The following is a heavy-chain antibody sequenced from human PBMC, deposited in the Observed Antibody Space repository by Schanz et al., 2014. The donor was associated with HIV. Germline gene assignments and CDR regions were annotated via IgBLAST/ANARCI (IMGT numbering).Heavy chain of an antibody. CDR1: GFIFSDYY. D-gene: IGHD1-20*01. CDR2: ISGSGGRT. CDR3: ARGEAITYYYHYYGMDV. J-gene: IGHJ6*02. V-gene: IGHV3-11*04. Sequence: QVQLVESGGGLVKPGGSLRLSCAVSGFIFSDYYMSWIRQAPGKGLEWVSTISGSGGRTYYADSVKGRFTISRDNSKKTLYLQMNSLRAEDTAVYYCARGEAITYYYHYYGMDVWGQGTTVTVSS.